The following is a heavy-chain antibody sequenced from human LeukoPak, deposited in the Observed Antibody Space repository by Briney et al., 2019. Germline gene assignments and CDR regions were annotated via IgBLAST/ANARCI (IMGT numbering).Heavy chain of an antibody. V-gene: IGHV4-39*01. CDR2: IYYSGST. D-gene: IGHD6-19*01. CDR3: ARRGTMTVAGTRDFDY. Sequence: SETLSLTCTVSGGSISSSSYYWGWIRQPPGKGLEWIVSIYYSGSTYYNPSLKSRVTISVDTSKNQFSLKLSSVTAADTAVYYCARRGTMTVAGTRDFDYWGQGTLVTVSS. J-gene: IGHJ4*02. CDR1: GGSISSSSYY.